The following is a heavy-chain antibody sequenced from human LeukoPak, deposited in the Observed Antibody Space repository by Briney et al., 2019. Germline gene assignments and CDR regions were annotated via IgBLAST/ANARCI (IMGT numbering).Heavy chain of an antibody. J-gene: IGHJ4*02. CDR1: GYIFTSNY. V-gene: IGHV1-69*13. CDR2: IIPIFGTA. CDR3: ALEKYYYDSSGYSTLDY. Sequence: GASVKVSCKASGYIFTSNYIHWVRQAPGQGLEWMGGIIPIFGTANYAQKFQGRVTITADESTSTAYMELSSLRSEDTAVYYCALEKYYYDSSGYSTLDYWGQGTLVTVSS. D-gene: IGHD3-22*01.